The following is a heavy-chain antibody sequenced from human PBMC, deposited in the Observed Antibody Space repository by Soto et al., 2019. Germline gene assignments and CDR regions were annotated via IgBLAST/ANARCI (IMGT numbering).Heavy chain of an antibody. Sequence: HPGGSLRISCAASGFTFSRYAMNWVRQAPGKGLEWISYISSTYEIHYIDSLEGRFTVSRDNAKNSLFLQMNNLRAEDTAVYFCARDLDWSFDYWGQGTLVTVSS. J-gene: IGHJ4*02. D-gene: IGHD3-9*01. V-gene: IGHV3-48*01. CDR2: ISSTYEI. CDR1: GFTFSRYA. CDR3: ARDLDWSFDY.